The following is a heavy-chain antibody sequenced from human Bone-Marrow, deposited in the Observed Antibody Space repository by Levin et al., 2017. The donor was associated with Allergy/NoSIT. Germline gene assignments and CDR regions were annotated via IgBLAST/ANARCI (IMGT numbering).Heavy chain of an antibody. D-gene: IGHD5-18*01. V-gene: IGHV3-9*01. CDR3: AKDSWGIQLSYYFDY. J-gene: IGHJ4*02. Sequence: PGGSLRLSCAASGFTFDDYAMHWVRQAPGKGLEWVSGISWNSGSIGYADSVKGRFTISRDNAKNSLYLQMNSLRAEDTALYYCAKDSWGIQLSYYFDYWGQGTLVTVSS. CDR2: ISWNSGSI. CDR1: GFTFDDYA.